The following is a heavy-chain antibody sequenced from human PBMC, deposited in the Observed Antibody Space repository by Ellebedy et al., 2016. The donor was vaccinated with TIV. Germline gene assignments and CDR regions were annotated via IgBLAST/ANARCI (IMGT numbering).Heavy chain of an antibody. J-gene: IGHJ4*02. V-gene: IGHV3-23*05. CDR1: GFTFTNYA. CDR3: ARGGLGQTTGLDY. CDR2: IDTTGFHQ. Sequence: PGGSLRLSCAASGFTFTNYAMTWVRQAPGKGLEWVSSIDTTGFHQYSADKGRFTISRDNAKNEVYLHMFSLGADDTALYFCARGGLGQTTGLDYWGQGTLVTVSS. D-gene: IGHD1-1*01.